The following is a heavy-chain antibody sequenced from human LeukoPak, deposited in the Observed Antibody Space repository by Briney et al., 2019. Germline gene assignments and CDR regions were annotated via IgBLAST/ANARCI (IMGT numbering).Heavy chain of an antibody. Sequence: PSETLSLTCTVSGGSISSYYWSWIRQPPGKGLEWIGYIYYSGSTDYNPSLKSRVTISVDTSKNQCSLKLSSVTAADTAVYYCARLRRKRDTAMVSWGEGTLVTVSS. J-gene: IGHJ4*02. CDR1: GGSISSYY. V-gene: IGHV4-59*08. CDR2: IYYSGST. CDR3: ARLRRKRDTAMVS. D-gene: IGHD5-18*01.